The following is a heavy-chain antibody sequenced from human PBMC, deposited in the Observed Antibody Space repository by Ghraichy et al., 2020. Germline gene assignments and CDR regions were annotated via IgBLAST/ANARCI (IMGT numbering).Heavy chain of an antibody. Sequence: ASVKVSCKASGYTFTSYGISWVRQAPGQGLEWMGWISAYNGNTNYAQKLQGRVTMTTDTSTSTAYMELRSLRSDDTAVYYCARHGYSSGWYTPYYYYMDVWGKGTTVTVSS. J-gene: IGHJ6*03. V-gene: IGHV1-18*04. D-gene: IGHD6-19*01. CDR3: ARHGYSSGWYTPYYYYMDV. CDR2: ISAYNGNT. CDR1: GYTFTSYG.